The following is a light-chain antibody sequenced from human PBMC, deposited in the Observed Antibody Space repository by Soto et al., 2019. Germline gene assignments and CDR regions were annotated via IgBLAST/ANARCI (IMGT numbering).Light chain of an antibody. CDR3: MQGTHRPIT. CDR1: QSLVYSDGNTY. CDR2: KVS. J-gene: IGKJ4*01. Sequence: DAVMTQSPLSLPVTLGQPASISCRSSQSLVYSDGNTYLNWFQXRQGQSPRRXIYKVSNRDSGVPERFSGSGSGTDVTLKISRVEAEDGGVYYCMQGTHRPITFGGGTKVDIK. V-gene: IGKV2-30*01.